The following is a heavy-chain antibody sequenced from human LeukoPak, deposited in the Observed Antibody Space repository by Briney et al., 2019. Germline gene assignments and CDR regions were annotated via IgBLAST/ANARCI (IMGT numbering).Heavy chain of an antibody. CDR3: ARGTTIFGVFDF. CDR1: GYTFTSYY. V-gene: IGHV1-46*01. Sequence: ASVNVSCKASGYTFTSYYMNWVRQAPGQGLAWIGVIKARARCTRAAQKVRGRVTMTRDTSTSTVYMELSSLRSEDTVVYCCARGTTIFGVFDFWGQGTLVTVSS. CDR2: IKARARCT. J-gene: IGHJ4*02. D-gene: IGHD3-3*01.